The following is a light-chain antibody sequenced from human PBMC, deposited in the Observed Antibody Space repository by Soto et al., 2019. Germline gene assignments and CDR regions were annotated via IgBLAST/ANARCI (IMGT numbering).Light chain of an antibody. CDR1: QSLVDSDGITY. CDR3: MQGTDWRT. CDR2: KVS. V-gene: IGKV2-30*01. J-gene: IGKJ1*01. Sequence: DVVMTQSPLSLPVTLGQPASISCRSSQSLVDSDGITYLNWFQQRPGQSPRRLIYKVSNRDSGVPDRFSGSGSGTDFTLKISRVEAEYVGVYYFMQGTDWRTCGQGTKVEIK.